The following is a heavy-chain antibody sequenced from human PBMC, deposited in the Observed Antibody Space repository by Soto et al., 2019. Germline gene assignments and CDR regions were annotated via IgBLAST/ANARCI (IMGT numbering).Heavy chain of an antibody. CDR1: GYTFTGYY. D-gene: IGHD3-3*01. V-gene: IGHV1-2*04. CDR2: INPNSGGT. J-gene: IGHJ6*02. CDR3: AKDFSLWSGRYLSALPYYGMDV. Sequence: ASVKVSCKASGYTFTGYYMHWVRQAPGQGLAWMGWINPNSGGTNYAQKFQGWVTMTRDTSISTAYMELNSLRAEDTAVYYCAKDFSLWSGRYLSALPYYGMDVWGQGTTVTVSS.